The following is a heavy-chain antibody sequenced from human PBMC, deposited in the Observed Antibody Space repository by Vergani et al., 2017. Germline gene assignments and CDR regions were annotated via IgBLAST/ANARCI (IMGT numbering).Heavy chain of an antibody. CDR1: GGSISSGDYY. CDR3: ARDQWDDDGPRGWFAP. J-gene: IGHJ5*02. Sequence: QVQLQESGPGLVKPSQTLSLTCTVSGGSISSGDYYWSWIRQPPGKGLEWLGRVHTDGTAYYNPSLRTRVRLSADLSQSQFSLKMTSLTAADTAVYFCARDQWDDDGPRGWFAPWGQGILVTVSS. D-gene: IGHD5-24*01. V-gene: IGHV4-30-4*08. CDR2: VHTDGTA.